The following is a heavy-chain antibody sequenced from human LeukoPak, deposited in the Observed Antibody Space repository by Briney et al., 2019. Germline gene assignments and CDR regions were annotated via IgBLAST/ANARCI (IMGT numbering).Heavy chain of an antibody. CDR1: GYTFTSYD. CDR2: MNPNSGNT. V-gene: IGHV1-8*01. J-gene: IGHJ6*02. D-gene: IGHD3-10*01. CDR3: AREYGSGATMGYYYYYGMDV. Sequence: GASVKDSCKASGYTFTSYDINWVRQATGQGLEWMGWMNPNSGNTGYAQKFQGRVTMTRNTSISTAYMELSSLRSEDTAVYYCAREYGSGATMGYYYYYGMDVWGQGTTVTVSS.